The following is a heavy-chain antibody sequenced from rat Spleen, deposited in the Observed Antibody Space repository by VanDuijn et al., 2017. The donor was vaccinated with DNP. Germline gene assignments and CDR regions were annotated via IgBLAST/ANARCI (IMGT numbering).Heavy chain of an antibody. Sequence: EVQLVGSGGGLVQPGRSLKLSCAASGFTFSNYYMAWVRQAPKKGLEWVADISPSGSRTHYPDSVKGRFTISRDNAKSSLDLQMNSLKSEDTATYYCTTLNYYASLSGYFDYWGQGVMVTVSS. CDR2: ISPSGSRT. D-gene: IGHD1-12*01. V-gene: IGHV5-27*01. J-gene: IGHJ2*01. CDR1: GFTFSNYY. CDR3: TTLNYYASLSGYFDY.